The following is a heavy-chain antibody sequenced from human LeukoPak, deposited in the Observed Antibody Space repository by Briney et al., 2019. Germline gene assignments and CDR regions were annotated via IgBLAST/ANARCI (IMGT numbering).Heavy chain of an antibody. Sequence: GGSLRLSCAASGFTFSSSAMTWVRQAPGKGLEWVSVNYSGGSTYYADPVKGRFTISRDNSKNTLYLQMNSLRAEDTAVYYCARERFYYYDSSGYFTGDAFDIWGQGTMVTVSS. J-gene: IGHJ3*02. CDR2: NYSGGST. D-gene: IGHD3-22*01. CDR3: ARERFYYYDSSGYFTGDAFDI. CDR1: GFTFSSSA. V-gene: IGHV3-53*01.